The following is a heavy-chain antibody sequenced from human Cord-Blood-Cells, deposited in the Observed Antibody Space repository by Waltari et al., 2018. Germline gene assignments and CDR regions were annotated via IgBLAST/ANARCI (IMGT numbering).Heavy chain of an antibody. D-gene: IGHD4-17*01. Sequence: QVQLQESGPGLVKPSETLSLTCTVSGGSISSYYWRWIRQPPGKGLEWIGYIYYSGSTNDNPSLKSLGTIALDASKIQFSLKLSSGTAADTAVYYCARQGPSYGDYDYWGQGTLVTVSS. V-gene: IGHV4-59*01. CDR3: ARQGPSYGDYDY. CDR1: GGSISSYY. CDR2: IYYSGST. J-gene: IGHJ4*02.